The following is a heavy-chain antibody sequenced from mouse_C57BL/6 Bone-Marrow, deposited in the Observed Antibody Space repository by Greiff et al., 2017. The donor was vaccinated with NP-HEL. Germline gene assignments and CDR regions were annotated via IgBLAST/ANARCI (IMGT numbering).Heavy chain of an antibody. Sequence: VQLQQSGAELVKPGASVKLSCTASGFNIKDYYMHWLKPRTEHGLEWLGMLDPADGDTKYAPKFQGKAPITADTSSNTAYLQLSRLTSEDTAVSYCASPLTTVVAQWYFEDWGTGTTVTVSS. J-gene: IGHJ1*03. CDR2: LDPADGDT. V-gene: IGHV14-2*01. D-gene: IGHD1-1*01. CDR1: GFNIKDYY. CDR3: ASPLTTVVAQWYFED.